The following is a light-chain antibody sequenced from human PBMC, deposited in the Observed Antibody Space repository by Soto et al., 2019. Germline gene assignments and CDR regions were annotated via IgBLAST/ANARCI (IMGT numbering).Light chain of an antibody. Sequence: EIVMTQSPATLSVSPGARATLSCRASQSVSDNLAWYQQKPGQAPRLLIYGASTRATGIPDRFSGSGSGTELPLTISSLQSEDFALYYCQQSNNWPPTFGQGTKVEIK. CDR3: QQSNNWPPT. CDR1: QSVSDN. J-gene: IGKJ1*01. V-gene: IGKV3-15*01. CDR2: GAS.